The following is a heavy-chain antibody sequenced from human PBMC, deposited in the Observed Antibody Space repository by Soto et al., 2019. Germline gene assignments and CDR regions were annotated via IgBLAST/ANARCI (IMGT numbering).Heavy chain of an antibody. D-gene: IGHD2-2*01. V-gene: IGHV4-30-4*01. CDR3: ARESVVVPAAIGPVDS. Sequence: SETLSLTCTVSGGSISSGDYYWSWIRQPPGKGLEWIGYIYYSGSTYYNPSLKSRVTISVDTSKNQFSLKLSSVTAADTAVYYCARESVVVPAAIGPVDSWGQGTQVTVSS. J-gene: IGHJ4*02. CDR1: GGSISSGDYY. CDR2: IYYSGST.